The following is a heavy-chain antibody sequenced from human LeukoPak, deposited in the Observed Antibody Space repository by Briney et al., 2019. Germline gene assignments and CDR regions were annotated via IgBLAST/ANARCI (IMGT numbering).Heavy chain of an antibody. V-gene: IGHV4-61*05. D-gene: IGHD3-10*01. CDR1: GGSISSSSYY. CDR3: ARAVDYYGSGSYPDAFDI. Sequence: SETLSLTCTVSGGSISSSSYYWGWIRQPPGKGLEWIGYIYYSGSTNYNPSLKSRVTISVDTSKNQFSLKLSSVTAADTAVYYCARAVDYYGSGSYPDAFDIWGQGTMVTVSS. J-gene: IGHJ3*02. CDR2: IYYSGST.